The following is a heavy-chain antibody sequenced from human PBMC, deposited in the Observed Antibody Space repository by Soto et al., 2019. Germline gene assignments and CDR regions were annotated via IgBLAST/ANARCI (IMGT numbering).Heavy chain of an antibody. CDR1: GFTFSSYA. J-gene: IGHJ6*02. V-gene: IGHV3-23*01. CDR3: ASQRFLEWFFGSYYYGMDV. Sequence: PGGSLSLSCAASGFTFSSYAMSWVRQAPGKGLEWVSAISGSGGSTYYADSVKGRFTISRDNSKNTLYLQMNSLRAEDTAVYYCASQRFLEWFFGSYYYGMDVWGQGTTVTAP. CDR2: ISGSGGST. D-gene: IGHD3-3*01.